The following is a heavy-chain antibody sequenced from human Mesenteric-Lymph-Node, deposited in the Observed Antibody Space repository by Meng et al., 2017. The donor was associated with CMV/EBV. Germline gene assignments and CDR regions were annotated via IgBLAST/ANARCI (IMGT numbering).Heavy chain of an antibody. D-gene: IGHD2-2*01. Sequence: GGSLRLSCAASGFTFRSYAMSWVRQAPGKGLEWVSFISGSGDNTFYADSVKGRFTISRDNSKNTLYLKMNSLRAEDTAVYYCAKDSGLGDIVVVPAAPNLDSWGQGTLVTVSS. V-gene: IGHV3-23*01. CDR2: ISGSGDNT. CDR1: GFTFRSYA. CDR3: AKDSGLGDIVVVPAAPNLDS. J-gene: IGHJ4*02.